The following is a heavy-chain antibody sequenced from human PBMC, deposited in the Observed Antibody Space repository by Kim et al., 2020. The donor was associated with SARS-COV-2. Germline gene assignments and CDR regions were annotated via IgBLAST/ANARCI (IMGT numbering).Heavy chain of an antibody. CDR2: ISAYYGSI. D-gene: IGHD3-10*01. CDR1: GYNFVDYG. V-gene: IGHV1-18*04. CDR3: VRERAWASGKYAFIGY. Sequence: ASVKVSCKASGYNFVDYGISWVRQVPGQGLEWVGWISAYYGSINYAEGFKGRITLTRDTSTTTAYMELRSLRSDDTAMYYCVRERAWASGKYAFIGYWGQGTLATVPA. J-gene: IGHJ4*02.